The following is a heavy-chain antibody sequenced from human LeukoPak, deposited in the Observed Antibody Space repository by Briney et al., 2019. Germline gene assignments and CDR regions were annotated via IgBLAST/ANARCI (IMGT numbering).Heavy chain of an antibody. Sequence: GGSLRLSCAASGFSFTDAWMSWVRQAPGKGLEWDGRITSKTDGGITDSAAPVKGRFTVSRDDSKNTLFLQMSSLRTEDTAVYYCTTGRRLRYYYDEDYWGQGTLVTVSS. V-gene: IGHV3-15*01. CDR1: GFSFTDAW. D-gene: IGHD3-22*01. CDR2: ITSKTDGGIT. J-gene: IGHJ4*02. CDR3: TTGRRLRYYYDEDY.